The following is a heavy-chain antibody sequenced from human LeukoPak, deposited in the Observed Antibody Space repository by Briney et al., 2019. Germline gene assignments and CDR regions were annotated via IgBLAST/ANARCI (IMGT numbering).Heavy chain of an antibody. V-gene: IGHV3-48*03. J-gene: IGHJ2*01. CDR2: ISSSGSTI. D-gene: IGHD6-19*01. Sequence: GGSLRLSCAASGFTFSSYEMNWVRQAPGKGLEWVSYISSSGSTIYYADSVKGRFTISRDNAKNSLYLQMNSLRAEDTAVYYCARGTPRQKQWLGSWYFDLWGRGTLVTVSS. CDR1: GFTFSSYE. CDR3: ARGTPRQKQWLGSWYFDL.